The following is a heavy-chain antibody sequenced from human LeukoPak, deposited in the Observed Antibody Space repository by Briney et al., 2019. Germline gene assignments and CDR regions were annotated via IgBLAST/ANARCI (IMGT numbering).Heavy chain of an antibody. V-gene: IGHV3-30*03. D-gene: IGHD6-19*01. CDR2: ISYDGSNK. CDR3: AGDTHSSSWYDH. CDR1: GFTFSSYG. Sequence: PGGSLRLSCAASGFTFSSYGMHWVRQAPGKGLEWVAVISYDGSNKYYADSVKGRFTISRDNSKNTLYLQMNSLRVDDTAVYYCAGDTHSSSWYDHWGQGTLVTVSS. J-gene: IGHJ5*02.